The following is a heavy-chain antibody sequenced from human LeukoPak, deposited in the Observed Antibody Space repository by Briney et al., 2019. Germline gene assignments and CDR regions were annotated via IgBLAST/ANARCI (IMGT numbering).Heavy chain of an antibody. CDR3: AKDPYYYGSGSYVGDY. D-gene: IGHD3-10*01. CDR2: ISGSGGST. CDR1: GFTFSSYA. Sequence: GGSLRLSCAASGFTFSSYAMSWVRQAPGKGLEWVSAISGSGGSTYHADSVKGRFTISRDNSKNTLYLQMNSLRAEDTAVYYCAKDPYYYGSGSYVGDYWGQGTLVTVSS. V-gene: IGHV3-23*01. J-gene: IGHJ4*02.